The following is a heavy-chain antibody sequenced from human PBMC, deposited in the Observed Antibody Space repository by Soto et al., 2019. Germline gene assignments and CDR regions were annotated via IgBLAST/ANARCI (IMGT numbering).Heavy chain of an antibody. D-gene: IGHD1-26*01. CDR1: GASIGSFY. V-gene: IGHV4-4*07. J-gene: IGHJ6*02. Sequence: QVQLYESGPGLVKPSETLSLTCNVSGASIGSFYWSWIRQSAGKGLEWIGRVYSTGRATYNPALKGRVTIALDRSNNQISLEMKSVTAADTAVYFCARDLSGTGLDVWGRGTTVSVSS. CDR3: ARDLSGTGLDV. CDR2: VYSTGRA.